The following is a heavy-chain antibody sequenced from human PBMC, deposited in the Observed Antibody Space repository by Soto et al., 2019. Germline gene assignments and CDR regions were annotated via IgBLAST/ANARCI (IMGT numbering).Heavy chain of an antibody. J-gene: IGHJ4*02. Sequence: PGGSLRLSCAASGFTLRSYWMSWVRQAPGKGLEWLATIKTDASEKKYVDSVKGRFTVSRDNAKNSLYLQMELSRLRSDDTAVYYCARDGYNRLSRYFDYWGQGTLVTVSS. D-gene: IGHD5-12*01. CDR1: GFTLRSYW. CDR2: IKTDASEK. V-gene: IGHV3-7*03. CDR3: ARDGYNRLSRYFDY.